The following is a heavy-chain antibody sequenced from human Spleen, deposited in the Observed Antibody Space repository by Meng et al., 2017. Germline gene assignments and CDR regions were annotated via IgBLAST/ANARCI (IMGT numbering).Heavy chain of an antibody. V-gene: IGHV3-15*01. CDR2: IKRNSDGGTI. CDR3: ATGAAAADH. CDR1: GRSFTDAW. J-gene: IGHJ4*02. Sequence: GQLGGCVGGAVKPGGSLGMFCVDAGRSFTDAWMSWVCQAPGKGLEWGGRIKRNSDGGTIDYAAPVKGRFTISRDDSKNTLYLQMDSLITEDTAVYFCATGAAAADHWGQGTLVTVSS. D-gene: IGHD6-13*01.